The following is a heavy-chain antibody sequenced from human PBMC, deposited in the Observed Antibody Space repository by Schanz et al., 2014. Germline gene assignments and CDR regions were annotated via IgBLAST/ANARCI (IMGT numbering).Heavy chain of an antibody. V-gene: IGHV3-30*02. CDR1: GFTFSNYG. CDR2: IRFDGSHQ. D-gene: IGHD3-3*01. Sequence: QVQLVESGGGVVQPGGSLRLSCAASGFTFSNYGMHWVRQAPGKGLEWVAFIRFDGSHQFYADSVKGRFTISRDNSKNTLYLQMSRLGPEDTAVFYCARVGGTYYDFWSGVPPTVMHDGFDIWGQGTMVTVS. J-gene: IGHJ3*02. CDR3: ARVGGTYYDFWSGVPPTVMHDGFDI.